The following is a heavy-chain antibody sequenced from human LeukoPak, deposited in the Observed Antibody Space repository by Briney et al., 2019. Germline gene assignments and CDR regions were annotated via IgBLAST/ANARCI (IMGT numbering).Heavy chain of an antibody. CDR3: AKDTQIQLWLGYFDY. D-gene: IGHD5-18*01. Sequence: GASVKVSCKASGGTFSSYAISWVRQAPGQGLEWMGGIIPIFGTANYAQKFQGRVTITADESTSTAYMELSSLRSEDTAVYYCAKDTQIQLWLGYFDYWGQGTLVTVSS. CDR2: IIPIFGTA. CDR1: GGTFSSYA. J-gene: IGHJ4*02. V-gene: IGHV1-69*13.